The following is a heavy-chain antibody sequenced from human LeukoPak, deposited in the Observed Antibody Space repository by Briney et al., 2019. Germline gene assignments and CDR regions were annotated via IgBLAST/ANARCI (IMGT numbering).Heavy chain of an antibody. CDR3: TKDRRNYYYGSGDDTFDI. D-gene: IGHD3-10*01. CDR1: VFTFSSYV. CDR2: IGGSGGGT. V-gene: IGHV3-23*01. Sequence: GGSLRLSRAASVFTFSSYVMSWVRQAPGRGLEWVSGIGGSGGGTYYADSVKGRFPISRDNSKKTLSLQMNSLRAEDTALYYCTKDRRNYYYGSGDDTFDIWGQGTMVTVS. J-gene: IGHJ3*02.